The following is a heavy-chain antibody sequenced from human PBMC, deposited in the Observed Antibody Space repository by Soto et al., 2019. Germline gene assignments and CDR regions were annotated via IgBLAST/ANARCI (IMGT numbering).Heavy chain of an antibody. D-gene: IGHD5-18*01. V-gene: IGHV4-34*01. Sequence: SETLSFTCAVYGGSFSGYYWSWIRQPPGKGLEWIGEINHSGSTNYNPSLKSRVTISVDTSKNQFSLKLSSVTAADTAVYYCARGGYSYGYGMDVWGQGTTVTVSS. J-gene: IGHJ6*02. CDR1: GGSFSGYY. CDR2: INHSGST. CDR3: ARGGYSYGYGMDV.